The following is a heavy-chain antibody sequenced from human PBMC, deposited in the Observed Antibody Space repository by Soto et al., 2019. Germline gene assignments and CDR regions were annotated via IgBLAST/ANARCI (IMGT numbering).Heavy chain of an antibody. Sequence: GGSLRLSCAASGITFSAYWMTWVRQAPGKGLEWVASINKDGSEKYYVNSVKGRFTISRDNARNSLYLQMYSLRADDTAVYYCASRPPGTNYLGVLDYWGQGTMVTVYS. V-gene: IGHV3-7*03. CDR1: GITFSAYW. CDR3: ASRPPGTNYLGVLDY. D-gene: IGHD1-26*01. J-gene: IGHJ4*02. CDR2: INKDGSEK.